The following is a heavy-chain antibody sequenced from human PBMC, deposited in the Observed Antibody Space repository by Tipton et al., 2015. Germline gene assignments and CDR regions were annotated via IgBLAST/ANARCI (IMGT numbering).Heavy chain of an antibody. Sequence: SLRLSCAASGFTLSDFYMSWIRQAPGKGLEWVSCIGGRDTTIYYGDSVKGRFTISRDNANNSLDLQMTSLRAEDTAVYYCAKDGDGWFGNLMNYFDSCAQGTLVTVSS. D-gene: IGHD3-10*01. CDR2: IGGRDTTI. CDR3: AKDGDGWFGNLMNYFDS. J-gene: IGHJ4*02. V-gene: IGHV3-11*01. CDR1: GFTLSDFY.